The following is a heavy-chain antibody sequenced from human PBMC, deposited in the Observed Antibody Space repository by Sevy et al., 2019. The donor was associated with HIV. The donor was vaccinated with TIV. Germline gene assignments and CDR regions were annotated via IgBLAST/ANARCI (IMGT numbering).Heavy chain of an antibody. V-gene: IGHV3-23*01. CDR3: AREGCTQPHDY. Sequence: GGSLRLSCAASGFTFAKYSMSWVRQAPGKGLEWVSPFSFGCGRINYADSVKGGFTISRDDSKNTLVLQMNSLRAEDTATYFCAREGCTQPHDYWGQGTLVTGSS. J-gene: IGHJ4*02. CDR2: FSFGCGRI. CDR1: GFTFAKYS. D-gene: IGHD2-8*01.